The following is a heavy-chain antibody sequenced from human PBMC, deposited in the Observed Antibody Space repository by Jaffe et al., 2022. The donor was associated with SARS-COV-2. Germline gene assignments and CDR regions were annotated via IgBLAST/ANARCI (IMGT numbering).Heavy chain of an antibody. CDR1: GFTFSSYG. D-gene: IGHD3-10*01. CDR3: ARTGGLVVRGVGLPPSSVYGMDV. CDR2: IWYDGSNK. J-gene: IGHJ6*02. Sequence: QVQLVESGGGVVQPGRSLRLSCAASGFTFSSYGMHWVRQAPGKGLEWVAVIWYDGSNKYYADSVKGRFTISRDNSKNTLYLQMNSLRAEDTAVYYCARTGGLVVRGVGLPPSSVYGMDVWGQGTTVTVSS. V-gene: IGHV3-33*01.